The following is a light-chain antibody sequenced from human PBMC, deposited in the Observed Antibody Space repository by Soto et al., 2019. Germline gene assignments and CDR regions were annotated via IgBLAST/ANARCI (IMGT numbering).Light chain of an antibody. J-gene: IGLJ2*01. Sequence: QSALTQPASVSGSPGQSITISCTGTSSDVGGYNYVSWYQQHPGKAPKLMIYDVSNRPSGVSNRFSASKSGNTSSLTISGLQADDEADYYCSSYTSSSTLVLFGGGTKLTVL. V-gene: IGLV2-14*01. CDR1: SSDVGGYNY. CDR2: DVS. CDR3: SSYTSSSTLVL.